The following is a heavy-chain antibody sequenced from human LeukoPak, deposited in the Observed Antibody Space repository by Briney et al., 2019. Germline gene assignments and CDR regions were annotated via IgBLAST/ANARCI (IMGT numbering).Heavy chain of an antibody. Sequence: GGSLRLSCTASGFTFSTYAMSWVRQAPGKGLDWVSGICASGADTYYADYAKGRFTVSRDNSKNTLYLQISSLRADDTAVYFCAKRPRDSSGYYLGAFDGWGQGTTVTVSS. V-gene: IGHV3-23*01. CDR1: GFTFSTYA. CDR3: AKRPRDSSGYYLGAFDG. D-gene: IGHD3-22*01. CDR2: ICASGADT. J-gene: IGHJ3*01.